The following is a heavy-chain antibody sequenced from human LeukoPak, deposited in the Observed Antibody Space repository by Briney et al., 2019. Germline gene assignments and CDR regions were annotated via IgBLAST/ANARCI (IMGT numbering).Heavy chain of an antibody. CDR3: ARNSLDHSYYGSGSYYNYYFDY. CDR2: ISYDGSNK. J-gene: IGHJ4*02. D-gene: IGHD3-10*01. V-gene: IGHV3-30-3*01. CDR1: GFTFSSYA. Sequence: GGSLRLSCAASGFTFSSYAMHWVRQAPGKGLEWVAVISYDGSNKYYADSVKGRFTISRDNSKNTLYLQMNSLRAEDTAVYYCARNSLDHSYYGSGSYYNYYFDYWGQGTLVTVSS.